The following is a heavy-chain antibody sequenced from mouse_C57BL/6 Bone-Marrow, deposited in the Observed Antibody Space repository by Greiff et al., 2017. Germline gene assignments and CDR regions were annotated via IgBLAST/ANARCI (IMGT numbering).Heavy chain of an antibody. CDR2: IYPGSGST. CDR1: GYTFTSYW. J-gene: IGHJ3*01. D-gene: IGHD1-1*01. Sequence: QVQLQQPGAELVKPGASVKMSCKASGYTFTSYWITWVKQRPGQGLEWIGDIYPGSGSTNYNEKFKSKATLTVDTSSSTAYMQLSSLTSEDSAIYYCARQAYYCGSSPFAYWGQGTLVTVSA. CDR3: ARQAYYCGSSPFAY. V-gene: IGHV1-55*01.